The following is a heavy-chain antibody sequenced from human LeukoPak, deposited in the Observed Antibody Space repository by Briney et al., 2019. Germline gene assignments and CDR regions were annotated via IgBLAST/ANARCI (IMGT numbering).Heavy chain of an antibody. CDR3: ARERERYCSGGSCYWRMAYYYGMDV. V-gene: IGHV1-8*01. D-gene: IGHD2-15*01. CDR1: GYTSTSYD. CDR2: MNPNSGNT. Sequence: ASVKVSCKASGYTSTSYDINWVRQATGQGLEWMGWMNPNSGNTGYAQKFQGRVTMTRNTSISTAYMELSSPRSEDTAVYYCARERERYCSGGSCYWRMAYYYGMDVWGQGTTVTVSS. J-gene: IGHJ6*02.